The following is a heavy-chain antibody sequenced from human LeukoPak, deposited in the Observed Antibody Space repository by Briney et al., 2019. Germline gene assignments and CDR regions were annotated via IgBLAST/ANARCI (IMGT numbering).Heavy chain of an antibody. Sequence: SLRLSCGASGCTFSRNGIHWVRQAPGKWREWEAYIRKDGSDKYYAKSVKDRFTISRDSSKKLVYLQMSSLRAAATAVYYCAKDSHWAFDYWGQGTLVSVSS. CDR3: AKDSHWAFDY. V-gene: IGHV3-30*02. CDR2: IRKDGSDK. CDR1: GCTFSRNG. J-gene: IGHJ4*02. D-gene: IGHD7-27*01.